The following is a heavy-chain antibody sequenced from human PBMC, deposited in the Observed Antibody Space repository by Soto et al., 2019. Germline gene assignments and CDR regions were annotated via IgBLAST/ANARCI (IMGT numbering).Heavy chain of an antibody. CDR3: ARDAGYSSSLYFSWFDP. J-gene: IGHJ5*02. CDR2: ISGSGKTI. Sequence: QVQLVESGGGLVKPGGSLRLSCAASGFTFSAYYITWIRQAPGKGLEWISFISGSGKTIHFADSLEGRFTISRDNAKNSVYLEMNSLRAEDTAVYYCARDAGYSSSLYFSWFDPWGPGTLVTVSS. CDR1: GFTFSAYY. D-gene: IGHD6-13*01. V-gene: IGHV3-11*01.